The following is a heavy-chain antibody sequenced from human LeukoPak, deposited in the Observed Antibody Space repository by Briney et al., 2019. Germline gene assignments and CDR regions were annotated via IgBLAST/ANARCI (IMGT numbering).Heavy chain of an antibody. Sequence: PSETLSLTCSVSGGSISTYYGSWIRQPAGMGREWIGRIYTSGTTNYNPSLKSRVTMSVDASKNQFSLKMSSVTAADTAVYYCAKERIEMPTNRFYYFDYWGQGTLVTVSS. V-gene: IGHV4-4*07. CDR3: AKERIEMPTNRFYYFDY. CDR1: GGSISTYY. J-gene: IGHJ4*02. CDR2: IYTSGTT. D-gene: IGHD5-24*01.